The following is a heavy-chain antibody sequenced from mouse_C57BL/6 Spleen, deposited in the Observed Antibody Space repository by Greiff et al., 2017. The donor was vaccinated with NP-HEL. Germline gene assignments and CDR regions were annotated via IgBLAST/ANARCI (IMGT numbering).Heavy chain of an antibody. CDR1: GFTFSDYY. D-gene: IGHD1-1*01. CDR3: ARRIYYGSSYYAMDY. Sequence: EVKLMESGGGLVQPGGSLKLSCAASGFTFSDYYMYWVRQTPEKRLEWVAYISNGGGSTYYPDTVKGRFTLSRDNAKNTLYLQMSRLKSEDTAMYYCARRIYYGSSYYAMDYWGQGTSVTVSS. CDR2: ISNGGGST. J-gene: IGHJ4*01. V-gene: IGHV5-12*01.